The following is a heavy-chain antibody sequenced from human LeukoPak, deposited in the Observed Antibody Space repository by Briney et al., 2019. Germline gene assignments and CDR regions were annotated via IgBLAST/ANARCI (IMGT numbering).Heavy chain of an antibody. CDR1: GYTFTTYG. D-gene: IGHD6-6*01. CDR2: ISAYNGNT. CDR3: ARDTIAARPGWFDP. V-gene: IGHV1-18*01. Sequence: GASVKVSCKASGYTFTTYGLNWVRLAPGLGLEWVGWISAYNGNTKDAEKFQDRVTMTTDTSTSTAYMELRNLRSDDTAVYYCARDTIAARPGWFDPWGQGTLVTVSS. J-gene: IGHJ5*02.